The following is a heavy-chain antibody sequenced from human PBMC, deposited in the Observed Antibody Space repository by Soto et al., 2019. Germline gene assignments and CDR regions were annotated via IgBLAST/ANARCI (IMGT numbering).Heavy chain of an antibody. D-gene: IGHD5-12*01. CDR3: ASSRGRDGYHRGLDH. V-gene: IGHV3-30-3*01. J-gene: IGHJ5*02. CDR2: ISYDGSNK. CDR1: GFTFSSYA. Sequence: XGSLRLSCAASGFTFSSYAMHWVRQAPGKGLEWVAVISYDGSNKYYADSVKGRFTISRDNSKNTLYLQMNSLGAEDTAVYYCASSRGRDGYHRGLDHWGQGTLVTVSS.